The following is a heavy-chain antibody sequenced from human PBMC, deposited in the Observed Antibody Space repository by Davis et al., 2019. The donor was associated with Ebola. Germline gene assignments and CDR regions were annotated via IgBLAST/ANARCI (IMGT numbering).Heavy chain of an antibody. Sequence: GESLKISCAASGFTFSVYYMSWIRQAPGKGLEWVAFIRSDGSVKYYADSLKGRFTISRDYSKNTVYLQMNSLRAEDTAVYYCAKGYSSGWFPWFDPWGQGTLVTVSS. CDR1: GFTFSVYY. D-gene: IGHD6-19*01. CDR2: IRSDGSVK. J-gene: IGHJ5*02. V-gene: IGHV3-30*02. CDR3: AKGYSSGWFPWFDP.